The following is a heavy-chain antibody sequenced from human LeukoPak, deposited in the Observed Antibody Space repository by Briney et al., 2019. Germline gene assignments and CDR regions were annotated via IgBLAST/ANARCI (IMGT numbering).Heavy chain of an antibody. CDR1: GGSFSGYY. V-gene: IGHV4-34*01. D-gene: IGHD1-26*01. Sequence: SETLSLTCAVYGGSFSGYYWSWIRQPPGKGLEWIGEINHSGSTNYNPSLKSRVTISVDTSKNQFSLKLSSVTAADTAVYYCARRSIVGATLDYWGQGTLVTVSS. CDR3: ARRSIVGATLDY. CDR2: INHSGST. J-gene: IGHJ4*02.